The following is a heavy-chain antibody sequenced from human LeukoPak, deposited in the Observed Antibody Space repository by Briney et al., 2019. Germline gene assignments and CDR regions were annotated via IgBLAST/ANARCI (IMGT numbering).Heavy chain of an antibody. J-gene: IGHJ4*02. V-gene: IGHV1-18*01. D-gene: IGHD6-6*01. CDR1: GYTFTSHG. Sequence: ASVKVSCKASGYTFTSHGISWVRQAPGQGLEWMGWISAYNGNTNYAQKLQGRVTMTTDTSTSTAYMELRSLRSDDTAVYYCARDLVGMSSSSHPSIDYWGQGTLVTVSS. CDR2: ISAYNGNT. CDR3: ARDLVGMSSSSHPSIDY.